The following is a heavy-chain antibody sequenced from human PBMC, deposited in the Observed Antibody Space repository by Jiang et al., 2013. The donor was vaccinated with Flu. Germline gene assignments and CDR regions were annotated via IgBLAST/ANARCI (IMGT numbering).Heavy chain of an antibody. D-gene: IGHD2-2*01. CDR3: ARDDIVVVPAAIRGKYYFDY. V-gene: IGHV1-18*01. Sequence: GQGLEWMGWISAYNGNTNYAQKLQGRVTMTTDTSTSTAYMELRSLRSDDTAVYYCARDDIVVVPAAIRGKYYFDYWGQGTLVTVSS. J-gene: IGHJ4*02. CDR2: ISAYNGNT.